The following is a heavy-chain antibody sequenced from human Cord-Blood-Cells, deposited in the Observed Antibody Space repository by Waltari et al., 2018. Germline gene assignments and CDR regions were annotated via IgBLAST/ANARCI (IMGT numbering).Heavy chain of an antibody. CDR3: ARGYSNYGWFDP. Sequence: QVQLVQSGAEVKKPGSSVKVSCKASGGTFSSYAISWLRQAPGQGLEWMGRIIPILGIANYAQKFQGRVTITADKSTSTAYMELSSLRSEDTAVYYCARGYSNYGWFDPWGQGTLVTVSS. J-gene: IGHJ5*02. V-gene: IGHV1-69*09. D-gene: IGHD4-4*01. CDR1: GGTFSSYA. CDR2: IIPILGIA.